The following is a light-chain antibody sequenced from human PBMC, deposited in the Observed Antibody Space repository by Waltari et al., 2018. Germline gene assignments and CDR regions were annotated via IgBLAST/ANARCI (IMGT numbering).Light chain of an antibody. CDR3: QSYDTSLSGSV. CDR2: DVN. V-gene: IGLV1-40*01. CDR1: TSRLRPDSH. Sequence: QSVLTQPPSVYGAPRSLGTIPPTGATSRLRPDSHLHLDQHLPGTAPKLLIFDVNSRPSGVPDRFSGSKSGTSASLAITGLQAEDEADYYCQSYDTSLSGSVFGGGTKLTVL. J-gene: IGLJ3*02.